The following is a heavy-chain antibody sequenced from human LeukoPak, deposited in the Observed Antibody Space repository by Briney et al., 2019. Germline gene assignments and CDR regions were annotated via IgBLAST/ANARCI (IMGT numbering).Heavy chain of an antibody. CDR1: GYTFTSYD. D-gene: IGHD4-11*01. CDR2: MNPNSGNT. J-gene: IGHJ6*03. Sequence: ASVKVSCKASGYTFTSYDINWVRQATGRGLEWMGWMNPNSGNTGYAQKFQGRVTMTRNTSISTAYMELSSLRSEDTAVYYCARGQDYSNYFSYYYYMDVWGKWTTVTVSS. CDR3: ARGQDYSNYFSYYYYMDV. V-gene: IGHV1-8*01.